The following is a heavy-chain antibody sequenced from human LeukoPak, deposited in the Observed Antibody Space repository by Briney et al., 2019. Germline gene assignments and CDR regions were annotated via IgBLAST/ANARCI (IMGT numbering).Heavy chain of an antibody. CDR2: ISGSGGST. V-gene: IGHV3-23*01. Sequence: GGSLRLSGAASGFTFDSYAMSWVRQAPGKGLEWGSAISGSGGSTYYADSGKGPFTSSRDNSKNTLYLQMNSLRAEDTAVYYCAKDLAYGDYLPDYWGPGTLVTVSS. J-gene: IGHJ4*02. D-gene: IGHD4-17*01. CDR3: AKDLAYGDYLPDY. CDR1: GFTFDSYA.